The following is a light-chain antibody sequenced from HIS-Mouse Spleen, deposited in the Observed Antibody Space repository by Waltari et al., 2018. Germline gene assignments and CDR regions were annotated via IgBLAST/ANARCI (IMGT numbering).Light chain of an antibody. J-gene: IGKJ4*01. CDR2: DAS. CDR1: QSVSSY. CDR3: QQRSNWPPLT. Sequence: EIVLTQSPATLSLSPGERAPLSCRASQSVSSYLAWYQQKPGQAPGLLIYDASNRATGIPARFSGSGSGTDFTLTISSLEPEDFAVYYCQQRSNWPPLTFGGGTKVEIK. V-gene: IGKV3-11*01.